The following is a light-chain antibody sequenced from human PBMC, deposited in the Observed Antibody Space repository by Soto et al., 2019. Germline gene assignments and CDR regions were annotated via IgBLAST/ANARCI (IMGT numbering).Light chain of an antibody. CDR3: CSYAGSSTLYV. Sequence: QSALTQPASVSGSPGQSITISCTGTSSDVGSYNLVSWYQQHPGKAPKLMIYEVSKRPSGVSNRFSGSKSSNTASLTISGLQAEDEADYYCCSYAGSSTLYVFGTGTKLTVL. CDR2: EVS. CDR1: SSDVGSYNL. V-gene: IGLV2-23*02. J-gene: IGLJ1*01.